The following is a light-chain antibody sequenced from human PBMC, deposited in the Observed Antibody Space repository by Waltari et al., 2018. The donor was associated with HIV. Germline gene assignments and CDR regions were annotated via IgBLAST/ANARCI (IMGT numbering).Light chain of an antibody. V-gene: IGLV3-19*01. CDR1: SLRNFF. CDR2: GAN. CDR3: HSRDTDGDHYV. J-gene: IGLJ1*01. Sequence: SSELTQDPVLSVALGQTIKITCQGDSLRNFFPNWYQQTPGQAPILLVYGANRRPSGIPDRFSASNSGNTSSLIISDSQAVDEADYYCHSRDTDGDHYVFGGGTRVIV.